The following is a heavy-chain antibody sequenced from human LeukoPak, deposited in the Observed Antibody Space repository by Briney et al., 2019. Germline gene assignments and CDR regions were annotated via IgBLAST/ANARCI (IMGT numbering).Heavy chain of an antibody. J-gene: IGHJ4*02. CDR2: INPNSGGT. Sequence: GASVKVSCKASGYTFTGYYMHWVRQAPGQGLEWMGWINPNSGGTNYAQKFQGRVTMTRDTSISTAYMELSRLRSDDTAVYYCASNTVYYDSSGCFDYWGQGTLVTVSS. V-gene: IGHV1-2*02. D-gene: IGHD3-22*01. CDR1: GYTFTGYY. CDR3: ASNTVYYDSSGCFDY.